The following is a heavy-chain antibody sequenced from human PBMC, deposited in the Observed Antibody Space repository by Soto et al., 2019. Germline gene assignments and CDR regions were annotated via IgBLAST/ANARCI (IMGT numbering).Heavy chain of an antibody. CDR3: AKDYDYGDYVLDY. D-gene: IGHD4-17*01. J-gene: IGHJ4*02. V-gene: IGHV3-23*01. CDR1: GFTFSSYA. Sequence: EVQLLESGGGLVQPGGSLRLSCAASGFTFSSYAMIWVRQAQGKGLEWVSAISGSGGSTYYADSVKGRLTISRDNSKNTLYLQMNSLRAEDTAVDYCAKDYDYGDYVLDYWGQGTLVTVSS. CDR2: ISGSGGST.